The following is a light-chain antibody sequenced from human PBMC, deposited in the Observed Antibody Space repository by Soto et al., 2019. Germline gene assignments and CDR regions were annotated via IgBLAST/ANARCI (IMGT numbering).Light chain of an antibody. V-gene: IGLV2-14*03. Sequence: QSALTQPASVSGSPGQSITISCTGTSSDVDGYDYVSWYQQHPGKAPKPLIYDVSYRPSGVSNRFSGSKSGNTASLTISGLQAEDEADYYCSSYTRRSTVVFGGGTKLTVL. CDR1: SSDVDGYDY. CDR2: DVS. J-gene: IGLJ2*01. CDR3: SSYTRRSTVV.